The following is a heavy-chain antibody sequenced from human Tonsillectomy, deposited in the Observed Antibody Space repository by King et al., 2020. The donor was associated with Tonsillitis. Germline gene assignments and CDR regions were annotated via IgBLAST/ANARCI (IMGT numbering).Heavy chain of an antibody. CDR3: AACGDGYNYAFDL. CDR2: IIPMFGTT. D-gene: IGHD5-24*01. J-gene: IGHJ3*01. Sequence: VQLVESGAEVKRPGSSVKVSCKASGGSISNYAISWVRQAPGQGLEWMGGIIPMFGTTNYTQEFQGRVTISADESTNTAYMELSSLGSEDTAVYYCAACGDGYNYAFDLWGQGTMVTVSS. V-gene: IGHV1-69*01. CDR1: GGSISNYA.